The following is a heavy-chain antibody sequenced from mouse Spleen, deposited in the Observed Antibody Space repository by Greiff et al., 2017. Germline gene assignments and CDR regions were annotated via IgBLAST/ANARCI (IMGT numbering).Heavy chain of an antibody. CDR2: ISSGGSYT. Sequence: EVQRVESGGGLVKPGGSLKLSCAASGFTFSSYAMSWVRQTPEKRLEWVANISSGGSYTYYPDSVKGRFTISRDNAKNTLYLQMSSLRSEDTAMYYCARKLQRAMDYWGQGTSVTVSS. J-gene: IGHJ4*01. D-gene: IGHD2-1*01. CDR3: ARKLQRAMDY. CDR1: GFTFSSYA. V-gene: IGHV5-9-3*01.